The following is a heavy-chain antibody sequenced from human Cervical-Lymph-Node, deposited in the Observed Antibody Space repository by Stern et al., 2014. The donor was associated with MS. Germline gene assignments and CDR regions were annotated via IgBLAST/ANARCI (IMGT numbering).Heavy chain of an antibody. D-gene: IGHD3-3*01. CDR2: INPSDGST. CDR1: GYTFTRYY. V-gene: IGHV1-46*01. J-gene: IGHJ4*02. Sequence: VQLVQSGAEVKKPGASVKVSCKASGYTFTRYYMHWVRQAPGQGLEWMGIINPSDGSTSYAQKFQGRVTMTRDTSTSTFYMELSSLRSEDTAVYYCAISNWVFGVVIIRGERYYFDYWGQGTLVTVSS. CDR3: AISNWVFGVVIIRGERYYFDY.